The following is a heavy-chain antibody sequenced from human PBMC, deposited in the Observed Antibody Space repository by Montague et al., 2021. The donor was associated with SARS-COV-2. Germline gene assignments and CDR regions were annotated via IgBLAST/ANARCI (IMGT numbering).Heavy chain of an antibody. Sequence: SETRSLTCAVYGGSFSGYYWSWIRQPPGKGLEWIGEINHSGSTNYNPSLKSRVTISVDTSKNQFSLKLSSVTAADTAVYYCARDGAVEDFWNGYSTGWFDPWGQGTLVTVAS. J-gene: IGHJ5*02. CDR3: ARDGAVEDFWNGYSTGWFDP. V-gene: IGHV4-34*01. CDR1: GGSFSGYY. CDR2: INHSGST. D-gene: IGHD3-3*01.